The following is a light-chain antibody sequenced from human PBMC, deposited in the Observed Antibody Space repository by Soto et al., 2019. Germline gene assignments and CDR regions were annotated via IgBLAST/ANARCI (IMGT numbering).Light chain of an antibody. CDR3: QQYGDSPVT. CDR2: DAS. CDR1: QSVSSY. J-gene: IGKJ1*01. Sequence: EIVMTQSPGTLSLSPGERATLSCTASQSVSSYLAWYQQKPGQAPRLLISDASDRATGIPDRFSGSGSGTDFTLTITRLVPEDFAVYYCQQYGDSPVTFGQGTKVDIK. V-gene: IGKV3-20*01.